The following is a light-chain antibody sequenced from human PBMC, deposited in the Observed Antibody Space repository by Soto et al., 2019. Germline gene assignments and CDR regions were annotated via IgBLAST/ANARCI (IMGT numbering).Light chain of an antibody. CDR3: QQDYNCPPM. CDR1: QSVSIN. J-gene: IGKJ1*01. CDR2: GAS. V-gene: IGKV3-15*01. Sequence: EIVMTQSPATLSVSPGERATLSCRASQSVSINLAWYQQKPCQAPRLLIYGASPRATAFPARFSGSVSGTDFKLTISGLQSESVAVVDCQQDYNCPPMFGQRTKVVI.